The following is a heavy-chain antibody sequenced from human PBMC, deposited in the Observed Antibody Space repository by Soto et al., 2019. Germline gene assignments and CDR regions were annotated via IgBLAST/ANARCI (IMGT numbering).Heavy chain of an antibody. CDR1: GFTFSSYS. Sequence: EVQLLEPGGGLVQPGGSLRLSCAASGFTFSSYSMSWVRQAPGKGLEWVSGFRSGGDDDTTYYADSVRGRLTISRDNSKITLFLQMNSLRAEDTAIYYCAKKVNSGSGSQFFDYWGQGTLVTVSS. J-gene: IGHJ4*02. CDR3: AKKVNSGSGSQFFDY. V-gene: IGHV3-23*01. CDR2: FRSGGDDDTT. D-gene: IGHD3-10*01.